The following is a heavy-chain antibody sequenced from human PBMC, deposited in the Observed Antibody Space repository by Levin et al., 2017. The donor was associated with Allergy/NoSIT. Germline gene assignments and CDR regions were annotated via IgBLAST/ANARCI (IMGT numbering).Heavy chain of an antibody. Sequence: PGGSLRLSCAASGFTFSSYAMHWVRQAPGKGLEYVSAISSNGGSTYYANSVKGRFTISRDNSKNTLYLQMGSLRAEDMAVYYCARDKNYYDSSGYSPNYYVDDWGQGTLVTVSS. CDR3: ARDKNYYDSSGYSPNYYVDD. D-gene: IGHD3-22*01. V-gene: IGHV3-64*01. CDR1: GFTFSSYA. CDR2: ISSNGGST. J-gene: IGHJ4*02.